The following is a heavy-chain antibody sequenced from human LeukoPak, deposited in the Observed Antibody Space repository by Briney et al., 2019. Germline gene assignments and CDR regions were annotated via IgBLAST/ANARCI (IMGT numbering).Heavy chain of an antibody. CDR1: GYTFTNYD. CDR2: FDPEDGET. CDR3: ATGVVGATYDS. D-gene: IGHD1-26*01. J-gene: IGHJ4*02. V-gene: IGHV1-24*01. Sequence: GASVKVFCKASGYTFTNYDINWVRQAPGKGLEWMGGFDPEDGETIYAQNFQGRVTMTEDTSAGTAYMELSSLRSEDTAVYYCATGVVGATYDSWGQGTLVTVSS.